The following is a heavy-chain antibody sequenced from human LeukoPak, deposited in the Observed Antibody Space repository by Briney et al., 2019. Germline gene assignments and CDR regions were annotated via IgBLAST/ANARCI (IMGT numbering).Heavy chain of an antibody. D-gene: IGHD3-10*01. Sequence: GGSLRLYCAASGFTVSSNYMSWVRQAPGKGLEWVSVIYSGGSTYYADSVKGRFTISRDNSKNTLYLQMNSLRAEDTAVYYCARITMVRGADYGMDVWGQGTTVTVSS. CDR2: IYSGGST. CDR3: ARITMVRGADYGMDV. V-gene: IGHV3-53*01. CDR1: GFTVSSNY. J-gene: IGHJ6*02.